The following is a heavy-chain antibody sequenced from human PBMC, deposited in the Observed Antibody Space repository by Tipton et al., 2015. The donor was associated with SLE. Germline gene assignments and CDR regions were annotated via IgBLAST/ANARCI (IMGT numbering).Heavy chain of an antibody. CDR1: GGSISSYY. D-gene: IGHD1-26*01. J-gene: IGHJ4*02. CDR2: IYYSGST. V-gene: IGHV4-59*08. CDR3: ARQDSGNYYPFDY. Sequence: LRLSCTVSGGSISSYYWSWIRQPPGKGLEWIGYIYYSGSTNYNPSLKSRVTISVDTSKNQFSLELTSVTAADTAVYYCARQDSGNYYPFDYWGQGTLVTVSS.